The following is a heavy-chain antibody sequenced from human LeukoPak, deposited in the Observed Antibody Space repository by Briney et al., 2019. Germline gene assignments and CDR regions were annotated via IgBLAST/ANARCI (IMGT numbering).Heavy chain of an antibody. CDR2: INPNSGGT. D-gene: IGHD3-3*01. J-gene: IGHJ6*03. Sequence: ASVKVSCKVSGYTLTELSMHWVRQAPGQGLEWMGWINPNSGGTNYAQKFQGRVTMTRDTSISTAYMELSRLRSDDTAVYYYARDGEGYYYYMDVWGKGTTVTVSS. CDR1: GYTLTELS. V-gene: IGHV1-2*02. CDR3: ARDGEGYYYYMDV.